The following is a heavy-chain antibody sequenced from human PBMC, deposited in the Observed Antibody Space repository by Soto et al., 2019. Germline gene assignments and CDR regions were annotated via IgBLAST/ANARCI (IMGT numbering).Heavy chain of an antibody. CDR3: ATQAFRGRTGTT. D-gene: IGHD1-1*01. CDR2: ISCSSSAT. J-gene: IGHJ4*02. Sequence: GGSLRLSCAASGFTFSIFNMGWVRQAPGQGLEWLSLISCSSSATYYADSVKGRFTISRDNSKNTLYLQLNSLRAEDTAVYYCATQAFRGRTGTTWRQRALVTVTS. CDR1: GFTFSIFN. V-gene: IGHV3-23*01.